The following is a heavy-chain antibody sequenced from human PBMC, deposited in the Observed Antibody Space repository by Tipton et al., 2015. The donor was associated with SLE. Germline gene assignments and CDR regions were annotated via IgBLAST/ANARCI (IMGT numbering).Heavy chain of an antibody. V-gene: IGHV1-69*09. D-gene: IGHD3-16*01. CDR3: ARERLGVGVDY. J-gene: IGHJ4*02. Sequence: QLVQSGAEVKKPGASVKVSCKASGGTFSSYTISWVRLAPGQGLEWMGRIIPILGIANYAQKFQGRVTITADKSTSTAYMELSSLRSEDTAVYYCARERLGVGVDYWGQGTLFTVSS. CDR1: GGTFSSYT. CDR2: IIPILGIA.